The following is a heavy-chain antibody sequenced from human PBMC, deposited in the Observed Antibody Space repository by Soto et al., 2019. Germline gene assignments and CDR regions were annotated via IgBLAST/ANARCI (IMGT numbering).Heavy chain of an antibody. D-gene: IGHD5-18*01. Sequence: SETLSLTCTVSCGSISSEGYYWSWFRQLPGKGLEWIGDIYYSGTTYHNPSLRSRLTISGDASKNQFSLKLSSVTDADTALYYCARGRGYSYGPYYFDYWGQAPLLTVSS. V-gene: IGHV4-31*03. CDR2: IYYSGTT. CDR1: CGSISSEGYY. J-gene: IGHJ4*02. CDR3: ARGRGYSYGPYYFDY.